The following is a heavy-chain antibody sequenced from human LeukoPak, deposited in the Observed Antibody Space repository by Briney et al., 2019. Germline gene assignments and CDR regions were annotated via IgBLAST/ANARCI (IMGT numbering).Heavy chain of an antibody. CDR2: ISGGDGNT. Sequence: GGSLRLSCAASGFTFSNYAFNWVRQAPGKGLDWVSGISGGDGNTHYADPVKGRFTISRDNSKDTLYLQMDSLRAEDTAVYYCARMGDGSGSSNWGQGTLVTVSS. CDR3: ARMGDGSGSSN. D-gene: IGHD3-10*01. J-gene: IGHJ4*02. V-gene: IGHV3-23*01. CDR1: GFTFSNYA.